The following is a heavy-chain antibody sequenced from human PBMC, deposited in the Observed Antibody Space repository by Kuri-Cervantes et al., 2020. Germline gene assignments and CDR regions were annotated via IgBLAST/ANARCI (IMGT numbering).Heavy chain of an antibody. J-gene: IGHJ4*02. CDR1: GYTFTSYH. Sequence: ASVKVSCKASGYTFTSYHMHWVRQAPGQGLEWMGWMNPNSGNTGYAQKFQGRVTMTRNTSISTAYMELSSLRSEDTAVYYCARVRARAAAGTEYDYWGQGTLVTVSS. V-gene: IGHV1-8*02. CDR3: ARVRARAAAGTEYDY. D-gene: IGHD6-13*01. CDR2: MNPNSGNT.